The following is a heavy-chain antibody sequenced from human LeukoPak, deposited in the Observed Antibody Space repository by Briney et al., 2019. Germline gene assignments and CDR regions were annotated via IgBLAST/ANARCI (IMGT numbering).Heavy chain of an antibody. D-gene: IGHD3-9*01. CDR3: ARRNYDILTGYYNDYFDY. V-gene: IGHV5-51*01. CDR1: GYTFTSCW. CDR2: IYPSDSDA. J-gene: IGHJ4*02. Sequence: GESLKISCKGSGYTFTSCWIGWVRQVPGKGLEWVGIIYPSDSDARYSPSFQGQVTISADKSINTAYLQWSSLKASDTAMYYCARRNYDILTGYYNDYFDYWGQGTLVTVSS.